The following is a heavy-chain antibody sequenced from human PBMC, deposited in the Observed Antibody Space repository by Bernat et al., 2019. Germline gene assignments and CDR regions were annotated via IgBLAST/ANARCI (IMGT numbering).Heavy chain of an antibody. Sequence: QVQLVESGGGVVQPGRSLRLSCAASGFTFSSYAMHWVRQAPGKGLEWVAVISYDGSNKYYADSVKGRFTISRDNSKNTLYLQMNSLRAEDTAVYYCANLAVAAYDYWGQGTLVTVSS. J-gene: IGHJ4*02. CDR3: ANLAVAAYDY. CDR2: ISYDGSNK. V-gene: IGHV3-30*01. CDR1: GFTFSSYA. D-gene: IGHD6-19*01.